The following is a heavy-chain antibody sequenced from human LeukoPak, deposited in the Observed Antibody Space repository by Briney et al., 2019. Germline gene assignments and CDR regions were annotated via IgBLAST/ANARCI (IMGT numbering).Heavy chain of an antibody. Sequence: WGSLRLSCAASGFTFSSYDMHWVRQVAGKGLEWVSSIGTIGDTFYPGSVKGRFTISRENAKNSLYLQMNSLRAGDTAVYYCARATVIGTVPVPGFLDVWGKGTTVTVSS. D-gene: IGHD6-19*01. V-gene: IGHV3-13*01. CDR1: GFTFSSYD. J-gene: IGHJ6*04. CDR3: ARATVIGTVPVPGFLDV. CDR2: IGTIGDT.